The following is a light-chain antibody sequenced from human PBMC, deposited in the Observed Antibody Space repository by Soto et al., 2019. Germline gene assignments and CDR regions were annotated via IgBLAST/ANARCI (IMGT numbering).Light chain of an antibody. CDR3: HQRSKGPLT. V-gene: IGKV3-11*01. Sequence: EIVLTQSPATLSLSPGERATLSCRASQSVRTYLAWYQQKPGQAPRLLIYDASNRATDIPDRFSGSGSGTDFTLTSSSPAPEDFAVDYGHQRSKGPLTFGGGTKVEIK. J-gene: IGKJ4*02. CDR2: DAS. CDR1: QSVRTY.